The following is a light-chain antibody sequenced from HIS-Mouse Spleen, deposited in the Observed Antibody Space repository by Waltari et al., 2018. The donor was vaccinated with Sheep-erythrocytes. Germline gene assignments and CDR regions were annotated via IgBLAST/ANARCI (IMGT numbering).Light chain of an antibody. J-gene: IGKJ2*01. CDR1: QSVSSY. V-gene: IGKV3-11*01. CDR2: DAS. CDR3: QQRSNWYT. Sequence: EIVLTQSPATLSLSPGERATLSCRASQSVSSYLAWYQQTPGPAPRLLIYDASNRATGIPARFSGSGSGTYFTLTISSLEPEDFAVYYCQQRSNWYTFGQGTKVEIK.